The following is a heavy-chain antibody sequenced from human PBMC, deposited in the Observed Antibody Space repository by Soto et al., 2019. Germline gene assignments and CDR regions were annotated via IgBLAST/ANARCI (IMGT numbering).Heavy chain of an antibody. CDR2: VYYSGST. V-gene: IGHV4-31*03. Sequence: SETLSLTCTVSGGSISSGGYYWSWIRQHPGKGLEWIGYVYYSGSTYYNPSLKSRVTISVDTSKNQFSLKLSSVTAADTAVYYCASKPDGGGYDYWGQGTLVTVSS. J-gene: IGHJ4*02. D-gene: IGHD3-16*01. CDR1: GGSISSGGYY. CDR3: ASKPDGGGYDY.